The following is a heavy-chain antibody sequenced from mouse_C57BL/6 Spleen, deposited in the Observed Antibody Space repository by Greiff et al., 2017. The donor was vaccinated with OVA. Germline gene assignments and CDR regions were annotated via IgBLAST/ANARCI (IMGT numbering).Heavy chain of an antibody. CDR1: GYTFTDYY. D-gene: IGHD2-2*01. CDR2: IYPGSGNT. V-gene: IGHV1-76*01. J-gene: IGHJ4*01. Sequence: VQLQESGAELVRPGASVKLSCKASGYTFTDYYINWVKQRPGQGLEWIARIYPGSGNTYYNEKFKGKATLTAEKSSSTAYMQLSSLTSEDSAVYFCAHGYDSSYAMDYWGQGTSVTVSS. CDR3: AHGYDSSYAMDY.